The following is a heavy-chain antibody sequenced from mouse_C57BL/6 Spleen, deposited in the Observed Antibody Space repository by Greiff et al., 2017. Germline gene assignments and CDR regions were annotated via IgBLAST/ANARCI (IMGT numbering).Heavy chain of an antibody. J-gene: IGHJ1*03. CDR1: GYAFSSYW. D-gene: IGHD1-1*01. CDR2: IYPGDGDT. V-gene: IGHV1-80*01. CDR3: SRSHYYGSRGWYFDV. Sequence: VKLMESGAELVKPGASVKISCKASGYAFSSYWMNWVKQRPGKGLEWIGQIYPGDGDTNYNGKFKGKATLTADKSSSTAYMQLSSLTSEASAVYFCSRSHYYGSRGWYFDVWGTGTTVTVSS.